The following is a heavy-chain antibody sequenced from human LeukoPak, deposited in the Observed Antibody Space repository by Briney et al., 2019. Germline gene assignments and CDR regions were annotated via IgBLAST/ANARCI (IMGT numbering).Heavy chain of an antibody. V-gene: IGHV3-48*04. D-gene: IGHD3-3*02. J-gene: IGHJ4*02. CDR2: IYTSDSVT. Sequence: GGSLRLSCAASGFTFSSYSMSWVRQAPGKGLEWISFIYTSDSVTSYADSVKGRFTLSRDNAKNSLYLQMNSLRAEDTAVYYCVRDHLWSFDYWSQGTLVTVSS. CDR1: GFTFSSYS. CDR3: VRDHLWSFDY.